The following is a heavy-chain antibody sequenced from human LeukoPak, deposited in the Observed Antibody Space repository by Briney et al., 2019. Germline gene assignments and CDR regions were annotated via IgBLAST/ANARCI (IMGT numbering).Heavy chain of an antibody. CDR1: GFTFSSYE. D-gene: IGHD1-26*01. CDR2: ISSSGSTI. Sequence: PGGSLRLSCAASGFTFSSYEMNWVRQAPGKGLEWVSYISSSGSTIYYAGSVRGRFTISRDNAKNSLYLQMNSLRVEDTAVYYCARDGVGADGIDYWGQGTLVTVSS. J-gene: IGHJ4*02. V-gene: IGHV3-48*03. CDR3: ARDGVGADGIDY.